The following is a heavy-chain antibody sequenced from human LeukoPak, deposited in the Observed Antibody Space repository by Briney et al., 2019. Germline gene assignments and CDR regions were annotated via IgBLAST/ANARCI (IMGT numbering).Heavy chain of an antibody. J-gene: IGHJ3*02. CDR2: IRYDGNNK. CDR1: GFTFSSYG. V-gene: IGHV3-30*02. D-gene: IGHD3-22*01. CDR3: AKSLNYYYDSSGSSKGGFDI. Sequence: PGGSLRLSCAASGFTFSSYGMHWVRQAPGKGLEWVAFIRYDGNNKYYADSVKGRFTISRDNSKNTLYLQMNSLRAEDTAVYYCAKSLNYYYDSSGSSKGGFDIWGQGTMVTVS.